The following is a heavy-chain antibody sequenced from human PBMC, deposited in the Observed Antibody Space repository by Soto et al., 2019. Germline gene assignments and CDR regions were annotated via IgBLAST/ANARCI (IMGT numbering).Heavy chain of an antibody. Sequence: QVQLVESGGGVAQPGSSLRSSFAPLGFTLRSYAMHWVAQAPGKGLEWVAVISYDGSNKYYADSVKGRFTISRDNSKNTLYMQMNSLRAEDTAVYYCAKMDIVLVPATYYCMDVWGQGTTVTVSS. J-gene: IGHJ6*02. CDR1: GFTLRSYA. V-gene: IGHV3-30*18. CDR3: AKMDIVLVPATYYCMDV. CDR2: ISYDGSNK. D-gene: IGHD2-2*03.